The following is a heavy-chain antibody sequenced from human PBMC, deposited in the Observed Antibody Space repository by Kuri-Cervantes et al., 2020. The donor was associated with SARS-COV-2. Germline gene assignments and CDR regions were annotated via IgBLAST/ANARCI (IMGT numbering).Heavy chain of an antibody. Sequence: GGSLRLSCAASGFTFSSYAMSWVRQAPGKGLEWVSAISCSGGSTYYADSVKGRFTISRDNSKNTLYLQMNSLRAEDTAVYYCAKDRSGSYYFFDAFDIWGQGTMVTVSS. CDR3: AKDRSGSYYFFDAFDI. CDR2: ISCSGGST. CDR1: GFTFSSYA. V-gene: IGHV3-23*01. D-gene: IGHD1-26*01. J-gene: IGHJ3*02.